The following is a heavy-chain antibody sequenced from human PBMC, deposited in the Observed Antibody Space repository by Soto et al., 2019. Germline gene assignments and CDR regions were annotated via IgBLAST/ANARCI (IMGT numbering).Heavy chain of an antibody. V-gene: IGHV3-53*01. D-gene: IGHD3-10*01. CDR2: IHSSGTT. Sequence: GVSLRLSCAASGGSVSIYYTSWIRQAPGKGLEGGSVIHSSGTTYLADSVKGRFTVSRDNSKNTLYLQMNSLRAEETAVYFCARVYLGSFDQWGTGTQGIIPS. J-gene: IGHJ4*02. CDR3: ARVYLGSFDQ. CDR1: GGSVSIYY.